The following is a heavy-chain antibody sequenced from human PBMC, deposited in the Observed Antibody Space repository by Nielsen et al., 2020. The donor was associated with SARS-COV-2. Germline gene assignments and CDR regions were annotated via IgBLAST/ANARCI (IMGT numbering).Heavy chain of an antibody. CDR3: ARARATIFGLVMSYGMDV. D-gene: IGHD3/OR15-3a*01. CDR2: INPSDGST. CDR1: GYTFTYYF. V-gene: IGHV1-46*01. Sequence: ASVKVSCKASGYTFTYYFIHWVRQAPGQGLEWMGIINPSDGSTRYAQKVQGTVTMTRDASISTVYMELTSDDTAVYYCARARATIFGLVMSYGMDVWGQGTTVAVSS. J-gene: IGHJ6*02.